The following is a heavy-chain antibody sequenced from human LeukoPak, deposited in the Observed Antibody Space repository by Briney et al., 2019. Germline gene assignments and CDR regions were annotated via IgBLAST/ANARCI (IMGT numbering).Heavy chain of an antibody. CDR3: AKDLGQWQGHAFDT. CDR2: INTSGGTT. J-gene: IGHJ3*02. D-gene: IGHD6-19*01. V-gene: IGHV3-23*01. CDR1: GFTFNSFA. Sequence: GGSLRLSFAASGFTFNSFAMGWVRQAPGRGLEGASGINTSGGTTYYADSVKGRFTISRDNSKNTLYLQMNSLRAEDTAVYYCAKDLGQWQGHAFDTWGQGTMVTVSS.